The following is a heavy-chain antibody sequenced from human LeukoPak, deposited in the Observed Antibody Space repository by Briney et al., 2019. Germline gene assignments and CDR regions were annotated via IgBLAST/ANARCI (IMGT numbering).Heavy chain of an antibody. CDR3: QTGYYYDSRGYYGPNFFDY. CDR2: IRTKANSYAT. V-gene: IGHV3-73*01. Sequence: GGSLRLSCAASGFTFSGSAMHWVRQASGKGLEWVGRIRTKANSYATAYAASVKGRFTISRDDSKNTAYLQMNSLKTEDTAVYYCQTGYYYDSRGYYGPNFFDYRGQGTLVTVSS. D-gene: IGHD3-22*01. CDR1: GFTFSGSA. J-gene: IGHJ4*02.